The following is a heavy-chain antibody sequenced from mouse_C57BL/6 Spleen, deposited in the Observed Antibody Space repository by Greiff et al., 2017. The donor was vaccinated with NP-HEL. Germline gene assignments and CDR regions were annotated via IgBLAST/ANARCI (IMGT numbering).Heavy chain of an antibody. J-gene: IGHJ3*01. D-gene: IGHD1-1*01. V-gene: IGHV5-9-1*02. CDR2: ISSGGDYI. CDR3: TRDGAPDYYGSSSCAY. Sequence: EVNVVESGEGLVKPGGSLKLSCAASGFTFSSYAMSWVRQTPEKRLEWVAYISSGGDYIYYADTVKGRFTIPRDNARNTLYLQMSSLKSEDTAMYYCTRDGAPDYYGSSSCAYWGQGTLVTVSA. CDR1: GFTFSSYA.